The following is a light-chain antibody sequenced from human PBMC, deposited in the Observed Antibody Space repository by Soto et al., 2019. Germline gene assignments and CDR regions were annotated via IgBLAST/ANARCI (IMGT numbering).Light chain of an antibody. CDR2: DAS. J-gene: IGKJ5*01. CDR1: QRVSSY. Sequence: EIVLTQSPATLSLSLGERATLSCRASQRVSSYLAWFQQKPGQAPRLLIYDASNRATGVPARFSGSGSGTDFTLTISSLEPEDFAVYYCQQRSSWPGTFGQGTRLEIK. V-gene: IGKV3-11*01. CDR3: QQRSSWPGT.